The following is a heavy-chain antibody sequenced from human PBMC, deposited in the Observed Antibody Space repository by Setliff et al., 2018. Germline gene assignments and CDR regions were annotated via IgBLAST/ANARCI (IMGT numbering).Heavy chain of an antibody. CDR3: ARSYYYDSSGYYTHPDC. CDR2: IIPILGIT. Sequence: SVKVSCKASGGTFSSYAISWVRQAPGQGLEWMGGIIPILGITNYAQKFQGRVTITADESTSTAYMELSSLRSEDTAVYYCARSYYYDSSGYYTHPDCWGQGTLVTVSS. V-gene: IGHV1-69*10. CDR1: GGTFSSYA. D-gene: IGHD3-22*01. J-gene: IGHJ4*02.